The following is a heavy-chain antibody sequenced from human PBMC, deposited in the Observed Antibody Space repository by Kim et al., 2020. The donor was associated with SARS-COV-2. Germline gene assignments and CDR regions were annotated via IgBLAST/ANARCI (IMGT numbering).Heavy chain of an antibody. V-gene: IGHV3-23*01. CDR3: ARHPHVTTVTFYMYFDP. J-gene: IGHJ2*01. CDR2: IFASGSGT. CDR1: GFTFGHSA. D-gene: IGHD3-3*02. Sequence: GGSLRLSCRGSGFTFGHSAMSWVRQVPGKGLEWVAGIFASGSGTYYADSVKGRFTISRDNFQSTVHLQLNDLRADDTAVYYCARHPHVTTVTFYMYFDPWRRRPLGTVS.